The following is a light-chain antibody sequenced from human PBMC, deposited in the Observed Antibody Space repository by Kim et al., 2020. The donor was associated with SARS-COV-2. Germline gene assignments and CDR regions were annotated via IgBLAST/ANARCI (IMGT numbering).Light chain of an antibody. Sequence: ASVGDRVTIPCRASQGISNYLAWYQQKPGKVPKLLIYAASTLQSGVPSRFSGSGSGTDFTLTISSLQPEDVATYYCQKYNSAPDPFGQGTRLEIK. CDR2: AAS. CDR3: QKYNSAPDP. J-gene: IGKJ5*01. V-gene: IGKV1-27*01. CDR1: QGISNY.